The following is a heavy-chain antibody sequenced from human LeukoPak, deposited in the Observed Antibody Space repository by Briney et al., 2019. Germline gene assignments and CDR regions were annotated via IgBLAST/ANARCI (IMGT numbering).Heavy chain of an antibody. CDR1: GFIVSANY. D-gene: IGHD1-26*01. CDR2: IYRSGST. Sequence: PGGSLRLSCAPSGFIVSANYMSWVRQAPGTGLEWVSLIYRSGSTDYADSVKGRFTISRDNSKNTLYLQMNNLRAEDTAVYYCARLSNTRICGSGCWVDYWGQGTLVTVSS. V-gene: IGHV3-53*01. J-gene: IGHJ4*02. CDR3: ARLSNTRICGSGCWVDY.